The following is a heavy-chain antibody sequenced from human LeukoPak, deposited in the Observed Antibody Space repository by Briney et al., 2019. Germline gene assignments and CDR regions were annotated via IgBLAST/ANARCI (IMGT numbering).Heavy chain of an antibody. CDR1: GFTLSRSG. CDR3: ARDKGGNSDS. CDR2: IQQDGSEK. J-gene: IGHJ4*02. D-gene: IGHD4-23*01. Sequence: GGSLRLSCAASGFTLSRSGMSWVRQAPGKGLEWVANIQQDGSEKYYVDSVKGRFAISRDNAKNSLYLQMNSLRAEDTAIYYCARDKGGNSDSWGQGTQVTVSS. V-gene: IGHV3-7*01.